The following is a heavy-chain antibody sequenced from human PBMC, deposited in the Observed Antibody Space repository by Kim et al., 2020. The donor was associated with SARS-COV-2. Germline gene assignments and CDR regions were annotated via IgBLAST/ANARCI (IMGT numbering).Heavy chain of an antibody. CDR1: GGSFSGYQ. Sequence: SETLSLTCAVYGGSFSGYQWSWTRQSPGKGLEWIGQINDSGSTNYNPSLKSRVTISVDTSKNQFSLKLTSVTAADTAIYYCARGVPGYWGQGTLVTVSS. CDR3: ARGVPGY. CDR2: INDSGST. V-gene: IGHV4-34*01. J-gene: IGHJ4*02.